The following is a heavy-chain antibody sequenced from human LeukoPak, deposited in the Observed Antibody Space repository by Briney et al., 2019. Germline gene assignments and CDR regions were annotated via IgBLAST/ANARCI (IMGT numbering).Heavy chain of an antibody. Sequence: GGSLRLSCAASGFTFSSYWMHWVRQAPGKGLVWVTRINSDGSSTSYADSVKGRFTISRDNAKNTLYLQMNSLRAEDTAVYYCARGRYSYGNYYYYMDVWGKGTTVTVSS. CDR1: GFTFSSYW. V-gene: IGHV3-74*01. CDR3: ARGRYSYGNYYYYMDV. CDR2: INSDGSST. J-gene: IGHJ6*03. D-gene: IGHD5-18*01.